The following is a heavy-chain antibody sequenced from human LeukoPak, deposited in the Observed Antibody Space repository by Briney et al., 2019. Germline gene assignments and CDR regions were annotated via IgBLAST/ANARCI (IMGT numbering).Heavy chain of an antibody. CDR3: ARVNYYGSGSHQNYYYYMDV. V-gene: IGHV7-4-1*02. Sequence: ASVRLSCKASGYTFTSYAMNGARQAPGQGSGWMGWINTNTGNPTYAQGFTRPFVFSSDNSVSTAYLQISSLKAEDTAVYYCARVNYYGSGSHQNYYYYMDVWGKGTTVTISS. D-gene: IGHD3-10*01. CDR1: GYTFTSYA. CDR2: INTNTGNP. J-gene: IGHJ6*03.